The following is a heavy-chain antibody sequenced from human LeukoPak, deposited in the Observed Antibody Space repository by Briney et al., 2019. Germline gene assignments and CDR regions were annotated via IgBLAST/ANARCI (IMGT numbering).Heavy chain of an antibody. CDR2: MNPNSGNT. Sequence: ASVKVSCKASGYTFTSYDINWVRQATGQGLERMGWMNPNSGNTGYAQKFQGRVTMTRNTSISTAYMELSSLRTEDTAVYYCATSNFDYGAPFDRWGQGTLVTVSS. CDR1: GYTFTSYD. V-gene: IGHV1-8*01. CDR3: ATSNFDYGAPFDR. D-gene: IGHD4-17*01. J-gene: IGHJ5*02.